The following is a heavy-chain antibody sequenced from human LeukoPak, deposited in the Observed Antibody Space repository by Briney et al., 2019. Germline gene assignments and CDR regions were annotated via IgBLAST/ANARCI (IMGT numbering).Heavy chain of an antibody. D-gene: IGHD4-17*01. V-gene: IGHV4-39*01. CDR1: GGSIDSNNAY. CDR3: ASARFDDYGDFEPGDYFDS. CDR2: IYYSEFS. J-gene: IGHJ4*02. Sequence: PSETLPLACTVSGGSIDSNNAYWARLRQRPGKGLEWIGSIYYSEFSHDNPSLKSRVSISADASTNQFSLKLDSVTAADTAVYYCASARFDDYGDFEPGDYFDSWGQGTLVTVSS.